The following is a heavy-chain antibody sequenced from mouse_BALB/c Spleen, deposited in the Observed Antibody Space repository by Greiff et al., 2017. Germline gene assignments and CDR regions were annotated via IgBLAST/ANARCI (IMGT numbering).Heavy chain of an antibody. CDR3: ARDGGYDGAMDY. J-gene: IGHJ4*01. CDR1: GFTFSDYG. D-gene: IGHD2-2*01. CDR2: ISNLAYSI. V-gene: IGHV5-15*02. Sequence: EVKLVESGGGLVQPGGSRKLSCAASGFTFSDYGMAWVRQAPGKGPEWVAFISNLAYSIYYADTVTGRFTISRENAKNTLYLEMSSLRSEDTAMYYCARDGGYDGAMDYWGQGTSVTVSS.